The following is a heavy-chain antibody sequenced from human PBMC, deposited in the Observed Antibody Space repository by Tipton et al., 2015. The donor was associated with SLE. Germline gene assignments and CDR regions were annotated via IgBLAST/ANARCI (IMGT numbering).Heavy chain of an antibody. CDR2: IWYDGSNK. CDR3: VGLLTYYYGMDV. J-gene: IGHJ6*02. V-gene: IGHV3-33*01. Sequence: WIRQPPGKGLEWVAVIWYDGSNKYYADSVKGRFTISRDNSKNTLYLQMNSLRAEDTAVYYCVGLLTYYYGMDVWGQGTTVTVS. D-gene: IGHD3-22*01.